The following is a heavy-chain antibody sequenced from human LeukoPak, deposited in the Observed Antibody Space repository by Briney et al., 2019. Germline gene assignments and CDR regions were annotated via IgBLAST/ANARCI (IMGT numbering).Heavy chain of an antibody. J-gene: IGHJ4*02. V-gene: IGHV1-46*01. CDR2: INPSGGST. CDR1: GYTFTSYY. Sequence: EASVKVSCKASGYTFTSYYMHWVRQAPGQGLEWMGIINPSGGSTSYAQKFQGRVTVTRDTSTSTVYMELSSLRSEDTAVYYCARPQRGRSTQYYFDYWGQGTLVTVSS. CDR3: ARPQRGRSTQYYFDY. D-gene: IGHD1-26*01.